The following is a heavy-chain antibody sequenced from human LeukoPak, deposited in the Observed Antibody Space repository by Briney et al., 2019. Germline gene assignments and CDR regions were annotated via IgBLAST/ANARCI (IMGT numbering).Heavy chain of an antibody. D-gene: IGHD2/OR15-2a*01. CDR2: VYANDNT. Sequence: SETLSLTCTVSGGSISSYYWSWLRQPAGKGLEWIGRVYANDNTNYNPSLKGRVTMAGDTSKNQFSLTLTSVTAADTAVYYCARGGNRYFDYWGQGTLVTVST. CDR1: GGSISSYY. V-gene: IGHV4-4*07. CDR3: ARGGNRYFDY. J-gene: IGHJ4*02.